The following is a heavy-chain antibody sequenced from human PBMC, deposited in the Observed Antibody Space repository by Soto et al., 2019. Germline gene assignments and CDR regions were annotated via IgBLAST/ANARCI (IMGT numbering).Heavy chain of an antibody. D-gene: IGHD4-17*01. CDR2: IYYSGST. CDR3: ARPYGGASDAFDI. V-gene: IGHV4-31*03. J-gene: IGHJ3*02. CDR1: GGSISSGGYY. Sequence: QVQLQESGPGLVKPSQTLSLTCTVSGGSISSGGYYWSWIRQHPGKGLEWIGYIYYSGSTYYNPSLKSRGTISVDTAKNQFSLKLSSVTAADTAVYYCARPYGGASDAFDIWGQGTMVTVSS.